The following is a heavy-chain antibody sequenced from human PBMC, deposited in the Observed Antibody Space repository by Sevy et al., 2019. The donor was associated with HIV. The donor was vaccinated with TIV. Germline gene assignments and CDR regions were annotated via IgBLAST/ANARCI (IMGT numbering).Heavy chain of an antibody. CDR3: ARDRPFNDAFDI. CDR1: GSTFSSYA. J-gene: IGHJ3*02. V-gene: IGHV3-30-3*01. Sequence: GGSLRLSCAASGSTFSSYAMHWVRQAPGKGLEWVAVISYDGSNKYYADSVKGRFTISRDNSKNTLYLQMNSLRAEDTAVYYCARDRPFNDAFDIWGQGTMVTVSS. CDR2: ISYDGSNK.